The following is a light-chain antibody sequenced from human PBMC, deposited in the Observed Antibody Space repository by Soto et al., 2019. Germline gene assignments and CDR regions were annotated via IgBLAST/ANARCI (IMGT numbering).Light chain of an antibody. CDR1: SSDVGAYDR. V-gene: IGLV2-14*01. Sequence: QSALTQPASVSGSPGQSISISCTGTSSDVGAYDRVSWYQHHPGKAPKLLIYEVSKRPSGVPDRFSGSKSGNTASLTISGLQAADEADYYCSLYTSENAYVFGTGTKVTVL. J-gene: IGLJ1*01. CDR3: SLYTSENAYV. CDR2: EVS.